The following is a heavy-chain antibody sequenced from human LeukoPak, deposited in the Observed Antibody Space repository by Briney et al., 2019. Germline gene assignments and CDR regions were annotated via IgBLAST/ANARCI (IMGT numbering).Heavy chain of an antibody. D-gene: IGHD5-24*01. CDR1: GFTFDDYG. Sequence: PGGSLRLSCAASGFTFDDYGMSWVRQAPGKGLEWVSGINWNGSSTGYADSVKGRFTISRDNAKNSLYLQMNSLRAEDTALYYCARDIGWLQLGVLDYWGQGTLVTVSS. J-gene: IGHJ4*02. V-gene: IGHV3-20*04. CDR3: ARDIGWLQLGVLDY. CDR2: INWNGSST.